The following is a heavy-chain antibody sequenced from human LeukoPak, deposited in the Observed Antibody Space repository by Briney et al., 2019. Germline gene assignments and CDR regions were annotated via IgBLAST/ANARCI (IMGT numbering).Heavy chain of an antibody. CDR3: ATTMVRGVIISRYYYYYMDV. Sequence: GAPVKVSCKASGYTFTGYYMHWVRQAPGQGLEWMGWINPNSGGTNYAQKFQGRVTMTRDTSISTAYMELSRLRSDDTAAYYCATTMVRGVIISRYYYYYMDVWGKGTTVTVSS. CDR2: INPNSGGT. V-gene: IGHV1-2*02. D-gene: IGHD3-10*01. J-gene: IGHJ6*03. CDR1: GYTFTGYY.